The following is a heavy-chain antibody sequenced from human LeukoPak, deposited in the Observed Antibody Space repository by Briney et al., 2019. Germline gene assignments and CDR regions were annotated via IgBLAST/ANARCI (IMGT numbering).Heavy chain of an antibody. V-gene: IGHV3-30*02. CDR1: GFTFSSYG. CDR3: AKGYCISTSWYSPTHFDY. CDR2: IRSDGSNK. J-gene: IGHJ4*02. Sequence: GGSLRLSCAASGFTFSSYGMHWVRQAPGKGLEWVAFIRSDGSNKYYADSVKGRFTISRDNSKNTLYLQMNSLRAEDTAVYYCAKGYCISTSWYSPTHFDYWGQGTLVTVSS. D-gene: IGHD2-2*01.